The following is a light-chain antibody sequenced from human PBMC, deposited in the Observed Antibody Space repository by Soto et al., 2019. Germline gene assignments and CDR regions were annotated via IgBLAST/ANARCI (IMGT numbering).Light chain of an antibody. CDR3: QQRSNWPLT. CDR2: DAS. CDR1: QSVGSF. V-gene: IGKV3-11*01. Sequence: EIVLTQSPATLSLSPGERATLSCRASQSVGSFLAWYHQKPGQAPRLLVFDASNRATGIPVRFSGSGSGTDFTLTISSLEPEDSAFYYYQQRSNWPLTFGGGTKVDIK. J-gene: IGKJ4*01.